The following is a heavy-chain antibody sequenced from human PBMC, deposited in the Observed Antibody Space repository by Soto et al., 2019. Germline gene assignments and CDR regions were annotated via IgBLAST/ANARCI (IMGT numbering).Heavy chain of an antibody. CDR2: MNPNSGNT. CDR3: ARGHTYYYDFWSGSKYYYYGMDV. Sequence: ASVKVSCKASGYTFTSYDINWVRQATGQGLEWMGWMNPNSGNTGYAQKFQGRVTMTRNTSISTAYMELSSLRSEDTAVYYCARGHTYYYDFWSGSKYYYYGMDVWGQGPRSPSP. CDR1: GYTFTSYD. J-gene: IGHJ6*02. D-gene: IGHD3-3*01. V-gene: IGHV1-8*01.